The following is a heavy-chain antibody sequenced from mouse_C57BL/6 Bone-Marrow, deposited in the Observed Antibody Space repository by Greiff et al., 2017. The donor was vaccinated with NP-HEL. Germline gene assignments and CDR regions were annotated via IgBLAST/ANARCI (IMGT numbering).Heavy chain of an antibody. D-gene: IGHD1-1*01. CDR2: IYPRSGNT. Sequence: VQLQQSGAELARPGASVKLSCKASGYTFTSYGISWVKQRTGQGLEWIGEIYPRSGNTYYNEKFKGKATLTADKSSSTAYMELRSLTSVDSAVYFCARDGSSPFYAMDYWGQGTSVTVSS. CDR1: GYTFTSYG. J-gene: IGHJ4*01. CDR3: ARDGSSPFYAMDY. V-gene: IGHV1-81*01.